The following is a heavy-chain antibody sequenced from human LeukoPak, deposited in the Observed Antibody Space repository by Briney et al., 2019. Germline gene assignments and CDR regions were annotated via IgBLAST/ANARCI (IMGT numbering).Heavy chain of an antibody. J-gene: IGHJ4*02. CDR2: IYYSGST. Sequence: PSETLSLTCSVSGDSISRYYWSWIRQPPGKGLEWIGYIYYSGSTNYNPSLKSRVTISVDTSKNQFSLKLSSVTAADTAVYYCARYIRGFDYWGQGTLVTVSS. CDR3: ARYIRGFDY. CDR1: GDSISRYY. V-gene: IGHV4-59*01. D-gene: IGHD3-3*02.